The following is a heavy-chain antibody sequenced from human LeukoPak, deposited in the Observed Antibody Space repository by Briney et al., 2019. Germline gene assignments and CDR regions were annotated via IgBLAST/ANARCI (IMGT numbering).Heavy chain of an antibody. CDR1: GYTFTSYY. CDR3: ARAGVQWLATLYYFDY. D-gene: IGHD6-19*01. V-gene: IGHV1-46*01. Sequence: GASVKVSCKASGYTFTSYYMHWVRQAPGQGLEWMGIINPSGGSTSYAQKFQGRVTMTRDTPTSTVYMELSSLRSEDTAVYYCARAGVQWLATLYYFDYWGQGTLVTVSS. CDR2: INPSGGST. J-gene: IGHJ4*02.